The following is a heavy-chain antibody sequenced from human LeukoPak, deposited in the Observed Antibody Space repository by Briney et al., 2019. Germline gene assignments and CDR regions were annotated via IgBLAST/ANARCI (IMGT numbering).Heavy chain of an antibody. D-gene: IGHD3-10*01. CDR2: ISPSGDIR. CDR3: AKDLWFGEYRDEY. V-gene: IGHV3-23*01. J-gene: IGHJ4*02. CDR1: GFTFSNHG. Sequence: PGGSLRLSCAASGFTFSNHGMNWVRQAPGKGLEWVSGISPSGDIRYYADSVKGRFTISRDNAKNSLYLQMNSLRAEDTALYYCAKDLWFGEYRDEYWGQGTLVTVSS.